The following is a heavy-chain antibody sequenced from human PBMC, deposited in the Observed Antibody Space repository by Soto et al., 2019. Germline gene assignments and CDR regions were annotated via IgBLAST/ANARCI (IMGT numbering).Heavy chain of an antibody. CDR2: INPNGGST. J-gene: IGHJ4*02. V-gene: IGHV1-46*01. CDR1: AVTFTSYF. D-gene: IGHD3-22*01. Sequence: VASVKVSCKAPAVTFTSYFMHWVRQAPGHGLEWIGVINPNGGSTKFAQTFQGRVTMTGDTSTSTVYMELRSLRADDTAVYYCATSLSGYYYNYWGQGALVTVSS. CDR3: ATSLSGYYYNY.